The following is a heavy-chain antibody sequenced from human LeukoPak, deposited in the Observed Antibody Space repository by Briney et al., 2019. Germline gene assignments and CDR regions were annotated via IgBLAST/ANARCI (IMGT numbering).Heavy chain of an antibody. D-gene: IGHD3-10*01. J-gene: IGHJ4*02. Sequence: PSETLSLTCAVYGGSFSGYYWSWIRQPPGKGLEWIGEINHSGSTNYNPSLKSRVTISVDTSKNQFSLKLSSVTAADTAVYYCARGHYYGSGSYSHFDYWGQGTLVTVSS. CDR3: ARGHYYGSGSYSHFDY. CDR2: INHSGST. V-gene: IGHV4-34*01. CDR1: GGSFSGYY.